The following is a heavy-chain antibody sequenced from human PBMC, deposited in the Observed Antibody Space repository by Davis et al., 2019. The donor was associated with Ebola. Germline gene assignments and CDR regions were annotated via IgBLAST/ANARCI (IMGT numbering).Heavy chain of an antibody. CDR3: AGGPDFWSGYYFDY. CDR2: TYYSGST. V-gene: IGHV4-59*08. Sequence: SETLSLTCTVSGGSISSYYWSWIRQPPGKGLDWIGYTYYSGSTNYNPSLKSRVTISVDTSKNQFSLKLSSVTAADTAVYYGAGGPDFWSGYYFDYWGQGTLVTVSS. CDR1: GGSISSYY. J-gene: IGHJ4*02. D-gene: IGHD3-3*01.